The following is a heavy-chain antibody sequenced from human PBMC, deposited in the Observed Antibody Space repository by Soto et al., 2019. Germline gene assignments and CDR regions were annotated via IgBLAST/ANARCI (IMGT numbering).Heavy chain of an antibody. Sequence: QVQLQESGPGLVKPSQTLSLTCTVSGGSISSGDYYWSWIRQPPGKGLEWIGYIYYSGSTYYNPSXXSRVTISVDTXXTXFXXKLSSVTAADTAVYYCARGSAVRGYSYGTKDAFDIWGQGTMVTVSS. CDR3: ARGSAVRGYSYGTKDAFDI. CDR1: GGSISSGDYY. CDR2: IYYSGST. D-gene: IGHD5-18*01. J-gene: IGHJ3*02. V-gene: IGHV4-30-4*01.